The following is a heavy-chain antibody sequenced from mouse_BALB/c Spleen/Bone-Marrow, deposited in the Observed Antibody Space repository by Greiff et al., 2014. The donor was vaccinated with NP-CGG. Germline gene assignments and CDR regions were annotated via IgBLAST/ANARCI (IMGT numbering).Heavy chain of an antibody. CDR2: INPGSGGT. J-gene: IGHJ4*01. V-gene: IGHV1-54*03. CDR3: ARWDYAMDY. Sequence: LVESGAELVRPGTSVKVSCKASGYAFTNYLIEWVKQRPGQGLEWIGVINPGSGGTNYNEKFKGKATLTADKSSSTAYMQLSSLTSDDSAVYFCARWDYAMDYWGQGTPVTVPS. CDR1: GYAFTNYL.